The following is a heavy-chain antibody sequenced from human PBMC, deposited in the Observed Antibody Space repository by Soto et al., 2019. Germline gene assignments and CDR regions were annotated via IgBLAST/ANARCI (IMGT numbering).Heavy chain of an antibody. Sequence: SETLSLTCTVSGGSIGNYYCNWIRQPAGKGLEWIGRIDTSGSTNYNPSLKSRVTMSVDTSKQEFSLKLSSVTAADTALYYCARGGQDFWSGPFDYWGRGALVTVSS. CDR2: IDTSGST. CDR3: ARGGQDFWSGPFDY. D-gene: IGHD3-3*01. CDR1: GGSIGNYY. V-gene: IGHV4-4*07. J-gene: IGHJ4*02.